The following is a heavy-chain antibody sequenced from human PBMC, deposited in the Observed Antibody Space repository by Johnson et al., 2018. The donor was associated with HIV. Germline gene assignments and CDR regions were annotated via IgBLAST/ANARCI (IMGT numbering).Heavy chain of an antibody. J-gene: IGHJ3*02. V-gene: IGHV3-15*05. CDR2: IKSKRDGGAI. D-gene: IGHD2-2*01. CDR3: ARERRSTNTWYVRDAFDI. CDR1: GFTFSNVW. Sequence: VQLVESGGGLVKPGGSLKLSCEASGFTFSNVWMHWVRQAPGRGLEWVGRIKSKRDGGAIDYAAPVKGRFTISRDDTKATLYVQMNSLRAEDTALYYCARERRSTNTWYVRDAFDIWGQGTMVTVSS.